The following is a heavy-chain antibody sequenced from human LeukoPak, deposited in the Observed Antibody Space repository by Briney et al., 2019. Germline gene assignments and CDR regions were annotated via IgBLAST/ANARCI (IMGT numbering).Heavy chain of an antibody. V-gene: IGHV3-7*01. J-gene: IGHJ4*02. CDR1: GFTFSSYW. Sequence: GGSLRLSCAASGFTFSSYWMSWVRQAPGKGLEWVANIKQDGSEKYYVDSVKGRFTISRDNGKNSLYLQMNSLRAEDTAVYYCARDPATTVVTLDYWGQGTLVTVSS. D-gene: IGHD4-23*01. CDR2: IKQDGSEK. CDR3: ARDPATTVVTLDY.